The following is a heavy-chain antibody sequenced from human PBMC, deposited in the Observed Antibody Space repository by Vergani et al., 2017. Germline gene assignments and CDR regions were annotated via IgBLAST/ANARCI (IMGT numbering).Heavy chain of an antibody. V-gene: IGHV1-18*01. Sequence: QVQLVQSGAEVKKPGASVKVSCKASCYTFNSYGISWVRQAPGQGIEWMGWISAYNGNTNYAPKLQGRVTMTTETSTSTAYMELRSLRSDDTAVYYCARDQKELRVYAFDIWGQGTMVTVSS. CDR2: ISAYNGNT. CDR1: CYTFNSYG. CDR3: ARDQKELRVYAFDI. J-gene: IGHJ3*02. D-gene: IGHD1-7*01.